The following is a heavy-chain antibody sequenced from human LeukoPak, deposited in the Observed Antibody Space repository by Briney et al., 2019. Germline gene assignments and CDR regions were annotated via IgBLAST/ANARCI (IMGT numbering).Heavy chain of an antibody. CDR1: GGSISSYY. CDR3: ARDQRDYYGSGSYYMGDY. CDR2: IHTSGST. Sequence: SETLSLTCSFSGGSISSYYWSWIRQPAGKGLEWIGRIHTSGSTNYNPSLKSRVTMSVDTSKNQFSLKLSSVAAADTAVYYCARDQRDYYGSGSYYMGDYWGQGALVTVSS. J-gene: IGHJ4*02. V-gene: IGHV4-4*07. D-gene: IGHD3-10*01.